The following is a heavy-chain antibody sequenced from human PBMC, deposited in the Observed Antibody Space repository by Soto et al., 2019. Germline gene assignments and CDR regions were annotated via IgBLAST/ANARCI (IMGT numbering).Heavy chain of an antibody. Sequence: GGSLRLSCAASGFTFSSYGMHWVRQAPGKGLEWVAVIWYDGSNKYYADSVKGRFTISRDNSKNTLYLQMNSLRAEDTAVYYCARLGDGANGFGFYYYYYGMDVWGQGTTVTVSS. V-gene: IGHV3-33*01. CDR1: GFTFSSYG. CDR2: IWYDGSNK. CDR3: ARLGDGANGFGFYYYYYGMDV. D-gene: IGHD3-10*01. J-gene: IGHJ6*02.